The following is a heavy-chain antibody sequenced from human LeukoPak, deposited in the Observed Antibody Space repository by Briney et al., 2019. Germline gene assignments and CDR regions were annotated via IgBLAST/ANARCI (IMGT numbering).Heavy chain of an antibody. CDR3: ARERRGFYMEV. CDR2: ISYDGSVQ. CDR1: GFTFGDYA. Sequence: HAGGSLRLSCAASGFTFGDYAMHWARQAPGKGLEWVALISYDGSVQYYVDSVRGRFTISEDRSTNMLFLQMNSLRTEDTAVYFCARERRGFYMEVWGSGTTVTVSS. J-gene: IGHJ6*03. V-gene: IGHV3-30*03.